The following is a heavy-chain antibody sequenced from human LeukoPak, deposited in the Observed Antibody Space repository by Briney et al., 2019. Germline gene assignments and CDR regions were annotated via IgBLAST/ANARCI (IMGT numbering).Heavy chain of an antibody. V-gene: IGHV4-34*01. J-gene: IGHJ6*03. CDR2: INHSGTT. CDR1: GVSFSGYY. Sequence: PSETLSLTCAVYGVSFSGYYWSWLRQPPGKGLEWFGEINHSGTTNYNSSLKSRVTVSVDTSKNQFSLKLSSVTAADKAVYYCARRYSGSYGLYSHHSMDVWGKGATVTISS. CDR3: ARRYSGSYGLYSHHSMDV. D-gene: IGHD1-26*01.